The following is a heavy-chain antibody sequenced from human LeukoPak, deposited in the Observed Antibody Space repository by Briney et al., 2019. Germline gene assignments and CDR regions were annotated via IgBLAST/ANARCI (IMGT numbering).Heavy chain of an antibody. J-gene: IGHJ3*02. CDR2: ISYDGSNK. Sequence: GGSLRLSCAASGFTFSSYGMHWVRQAPGEGLEWVAVISYDGSNKYYADSVKGRFTISRDNSKDTLYLQMNSLRAEDTAVYYCAKKNFLDAFDIWGQGTMVTVSS. CDR1: GFTFSSYG. CDR3: AKKNFLDAFDI. D-gene: IGHD1-7*01. V-gene: IGHV3-30*18.